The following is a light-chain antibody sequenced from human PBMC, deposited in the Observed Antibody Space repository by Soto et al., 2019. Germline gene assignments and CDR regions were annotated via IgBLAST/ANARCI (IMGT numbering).Light chain of an antibody. CDR3: ISYAGSNKPA. V-gene: IGLV2-8*01. CDR1: SSDVGGYNY. J-gene: IGLJ2*01. Sequence: QAVVTQPPSASGSPGQSVAISCSGTSSDVGGYNYVSWYQQHPGKAPKLMIYDVNKRPSGVPDRFSGSKSGNTASLTVSGLQAEDEADYYCISYAGSNKPAFGGGTKLTVL. CDR2: DVN.